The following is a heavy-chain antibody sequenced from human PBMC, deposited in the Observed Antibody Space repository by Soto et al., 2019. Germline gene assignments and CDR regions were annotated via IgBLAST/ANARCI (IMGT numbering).Heavy chain of an antibody. J-gene: IGHJ6*02. D-gene: IGHD3-22*01. CDR2: IEPSDSYT. V-gene: IGHV5-10-1*01. Sequence: PGAFLKVSSKGAEYSFTSYWISWVRQMPGKGLEWMGKIEPSDSYTNYSPSFQGHVTITADKSISTAYLQWSSLKASDTDMYYCARVSGYPSYYGMDIWGQGTTVTVSS. CDR3: ARVSGYPSYYGMDI. CDR1: EYSFTSYW.